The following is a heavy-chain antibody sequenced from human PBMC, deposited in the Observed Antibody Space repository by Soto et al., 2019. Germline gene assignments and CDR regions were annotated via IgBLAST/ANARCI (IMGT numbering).Heavy chain of an antibody. J-gene: IGHJ6*02. Sequence: VHLLESGGGLVQPGGSLRLACTASGFTFNHYAMSWVRQAPGKGLEWVSAVSGRGGSTKYADSVKGRFIISRDNSNSTLYLQMESLRGEEKAVYYCSKDSTVTTSLYFLFIGFDVWGQGATGTVSS. V-gene: IGHV3-23*01. CDR3: SKDSTVTTSLYFLFIGFDV. CDR1: GFTFNHYA. D-gene: IGHD4-17*01. CDR2: VSGRGGST.